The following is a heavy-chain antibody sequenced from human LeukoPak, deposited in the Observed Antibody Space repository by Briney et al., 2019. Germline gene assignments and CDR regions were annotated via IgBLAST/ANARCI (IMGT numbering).Heavy chain of an antibody. J-gene: IGHJ5*02. CDR2: IYYSGST. Sequence: SETLSLTCTVSGGSISSSSYYWGWIRQPPGKGLEWIGSIYYSGSTYYNPSLKSRVTISVDTSKNQFSLKLSSVTAADTAVYYCAPYSSSWYGNWFDPWGQGTLVTVSS. CDR3: APYSSSWYGNWFDP. D-gene: IGHD6-13*01. V-gene: IGHV4-39*07. CDR1: GGSISSSSYY.